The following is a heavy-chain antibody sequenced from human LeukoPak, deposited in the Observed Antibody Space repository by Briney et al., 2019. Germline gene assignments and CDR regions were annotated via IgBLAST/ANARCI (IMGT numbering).Heavy chain of an antibody. J-gene: IGHJ4*02. Sequence: SQTLSLTCTVSGGSISSGDYYWSWIRQPPGRGLEWIGYIYYSGSTYYNPSLKSRVTISVDTSKNQFSLKLSSVTAADTAVYYCARVVADLSTYFDYWGQGTLVTVSS. V-gene: IGHV4-30-4*08. CDR1: GGSISSGDYY. D-gene: IGHD3-16*02. CDR2: IYYSGST. CDR3: ARVVADLSTYFDY.